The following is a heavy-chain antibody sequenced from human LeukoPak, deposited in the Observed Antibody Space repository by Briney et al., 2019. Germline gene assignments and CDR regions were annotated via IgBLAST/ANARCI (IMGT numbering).Heavy chain of an antibody. CDR2: FGHGRNA. CDR3: GRHAPYSNFDL. CDR1: GGSISTNDYY. V-gene: IGHV4-39*01. J-gene: IGHJ5*02. D-gene: IGHD2/OR15-2a*01. Sequence: PSETLPLTCTMSGGSISTNDYYWGWIRQPPGKGLEWIGSFGHGRNAFSNPSLKSRVTISVDTSKNQFSLRLSSVTAADTAMYYCGRHAPYSNFDLWGRGTLVTVSS.